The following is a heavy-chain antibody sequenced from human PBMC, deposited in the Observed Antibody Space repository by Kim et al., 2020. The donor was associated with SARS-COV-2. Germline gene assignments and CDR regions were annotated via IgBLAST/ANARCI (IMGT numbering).Heavy chain of an antibody. J-gene: IGHJ1*01. CDR3: AKIAGGWYGYFQH. V-gene: IGHV3-23*01. D-gene: IGHD6-19*01. Sequence: YADSVKGRFTISRDNSKNTLYLQMNSLGAEDTAVYYCAKIAGGWYGYFQHWGQGTLVTVSS.